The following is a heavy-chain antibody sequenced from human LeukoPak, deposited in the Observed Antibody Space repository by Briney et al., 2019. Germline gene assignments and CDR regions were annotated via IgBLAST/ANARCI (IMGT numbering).Heavy chain of an antibody. CDR3: ARDESWLLS. CDR2: INAGNGNT. Sequence: ASMKVSCKASGYTFTTMHWVRQAPGQRLEWMGWINAGNGNTKYSQKLQGRVTITGDTSASTAYMELSSLRSEDTAVYYCARDESWLLSWGQGTLVTVSS. V-gene: IGHV1-3*01. J-gene: IGHJ5*02. CDR1: GYTFTT. D-gene: IGHD5-12*01.